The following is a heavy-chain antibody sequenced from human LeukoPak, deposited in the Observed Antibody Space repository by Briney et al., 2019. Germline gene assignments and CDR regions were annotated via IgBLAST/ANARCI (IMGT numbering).Heavy chain of an antibody. CDR3: ARSAPLGRYYYYYYMDV. J-gene: IGHJ6*03. V-gene: IGHV3-20*04. D-gene: IGHD7-27*01. Sequence: RAGGSLRLSCAASGFTFDDYGMSWVRQAPGKGLEWVSGINWNGGSTVYADSVKGRFTISRDNAKNSLYLQMNSLRAEDTALYYCARSAPLGRYYYYYYMDVWGKGTTVTVSS. CDR1: GFTFDDYG. CDR2: INWNGGST.